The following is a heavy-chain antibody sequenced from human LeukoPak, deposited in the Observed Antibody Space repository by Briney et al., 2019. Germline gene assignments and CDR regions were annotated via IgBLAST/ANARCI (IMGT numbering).Heavy chain of an antibody. Sequence: ASVKVSCKSSGYTFTSYYMHWVRQAPGQGLEWMGIIHPSGGSTSYAQKFQGRVTMTRDTSTSTVYMELSSLSSEDTAVYFCARDLIAARPPTSTMDYGMDVWGQGTTVTVSS. CDR2: IHPSGGST. D-gene: IGHD6-6*01. J-gene: IGHJ6*02. CDR1: GYTFTSYY. V-gene: IGHV1-46*01. CDR3: ARDLIAARPPTSTMDYGMDV.